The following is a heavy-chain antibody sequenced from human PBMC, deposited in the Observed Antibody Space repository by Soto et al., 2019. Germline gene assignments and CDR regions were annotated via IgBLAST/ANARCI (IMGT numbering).Heavy chain of an antibody. CDR2: IWYDGSNK. Sequence: QVQLVESGGGVVQPGRSLRLSCAASGFTFSSYGMHWVRQAPGKGLEWVAVIWYDGSNKYYVDSVKGRFTISRDNSKNTLYLQMNSLRAEDTAVYYCASDRAHLSGRYGPFDYWGQGMLVTVSS. CDR3: ASDRAHLSGRYGPFDY. D-gene: IGHD1-26*01. J-gene: IGHJ4*02. CDR1: GFTFSSYG. V-gene: IGHV3-33*01.